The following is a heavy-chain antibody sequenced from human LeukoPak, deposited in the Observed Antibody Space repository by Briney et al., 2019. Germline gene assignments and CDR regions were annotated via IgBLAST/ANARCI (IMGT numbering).Heavy chain of an antibody. CDR3: ARDRGGYCSSTSCYRDWFDP. CDR2: ISSSGSTI. Sequence: GGSLRLSCAASGFTFSDYYMSWIRQAPGEGLEWVSYISSSGSTIYYADSVKGRFTISRDNAKNSLYLQMNSLRAEDTAVYYCARDRGGYCSSTSCYRDWFDPWGQGTLVTVSS. V-gene: IGHV3-11*01. J-gene: IGHJ5*02. CDR1: GFTFSDYY. D-gene: IGHD2-2*02.